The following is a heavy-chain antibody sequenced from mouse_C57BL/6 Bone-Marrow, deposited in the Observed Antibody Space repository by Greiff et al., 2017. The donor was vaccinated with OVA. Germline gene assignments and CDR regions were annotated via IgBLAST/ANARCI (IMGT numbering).Heavy chain of an antibody. V-gene: IGHV1-64*01. CDR3: ARGPLYYGSSYGYFDV. J-gene: IGHJ1*03. CDR1: GYTFTSYW. CDR2: IHPNSGST. Sequence: QVHVKQPGAELVKPGASVKLSCKASGYTFTSYWMHWVKQRPGQGLEWIGMIHPNSGSTNYNEKFKSKATLTVDKSSSTAYMQLSSLTSEDSAVYYCARGPLYYGSSYGYFDVWGTGTTVTVSS. D-gene: IGHD1-1*01.